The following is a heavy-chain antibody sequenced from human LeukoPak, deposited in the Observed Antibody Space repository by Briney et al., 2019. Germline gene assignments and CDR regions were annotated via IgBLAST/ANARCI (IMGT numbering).Heavy chain of an antibody. CDR2: MNPNSGNT. V-gene: IGHV1-8*01. Sequence: ASVKVSCKASGYTFTSYDINWVRQATGQGLEWMGWMNPNSGNTVYAQKFQGRVTMTRDTSISTAYIELSSLRSEDTAMYYCARKNYCSGGSCYSRGWFDPWGQGTLVTVSS. CDR1: GYTFTSYD. CDR3: ARKNYCSGGSCYSRGWFDP. J-gene: IGHJ5*02. D-gene: IGHD2-15*01.